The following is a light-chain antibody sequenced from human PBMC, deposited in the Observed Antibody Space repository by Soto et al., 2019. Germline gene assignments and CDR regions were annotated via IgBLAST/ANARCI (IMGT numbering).Light chain of an antibody. J-gene: IGKJ1*01. Sequence: EIVLTQSPATLSLSPGERATLSCRASQSVSSYLAWYQQKPGQAPRLLIYGASSRATGIPDRFSVSGSGTDFTLTISRLEPEDFAVYYCQQFRTFGQGTKVDIK. V-gene: IGKV3-11*01. CDR2: GAS. CDR3: QQFRT. CDR1: QSVSSY.